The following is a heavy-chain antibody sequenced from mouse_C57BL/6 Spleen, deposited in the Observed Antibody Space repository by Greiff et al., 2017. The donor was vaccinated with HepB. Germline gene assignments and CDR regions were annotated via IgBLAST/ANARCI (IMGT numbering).Heavy chain of an antibody. CDR1: GFTFSSYA. J-gene: IGHJ1*03. Sequence: EVKLMESGGGLVKPGGSLKLSCAASGFTFSSYAMSWVRQTPEKRLEWVATISDGGSYTYYPDNVKGRFTISRDNAKNNLYLQMSHLKSEDTAMYYCARDQGGTWYFDVWGTGTTVTVSS. V-gene: IGHV5-4*01. D-gene: IGHD3-2*02. CDR2: ISDGGSYT. CDR3: ARDQGGTWYFDV.